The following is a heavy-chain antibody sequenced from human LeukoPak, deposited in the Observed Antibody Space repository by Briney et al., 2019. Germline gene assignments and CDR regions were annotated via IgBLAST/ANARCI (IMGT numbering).Heavy chain of an antibody. D-gene: IGHD6-13*01. Sequence: PGGSLRLSCAASGFTFSSYSMNWVRQAPGKGLEWVSSISSSSSYIYYADSVKVRFTISRDNAKNSLYLQMNSLRAEDTAAYYCASGGIIAAAGPVDYWGQGTLVTVSS. CDR3: ASGGIIAAAGPVDY. V-gene: IGHV3-21*01. CDR2: ISSSSSYI. CDR1: GFTFSSYS. J-gene: IGHJ4*02.